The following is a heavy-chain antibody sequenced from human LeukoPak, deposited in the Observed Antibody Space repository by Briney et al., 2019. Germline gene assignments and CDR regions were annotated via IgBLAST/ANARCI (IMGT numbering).Heavy chain of an antibody. CDR1: GFTFSDSW. CDR3: ARDVRY. J-gene: IGHJ4*02. V-gene: IGHV3-7*04. CDR2: MNQDGDQR. Sequence: PGGSLRLSCAASGFTFSDSWMNWVRQAPGKGLEWVATMNQDGDQRNYADCVRGRFTISRDNAKNSLYLQMNSLRAEDTAVYYCARDVRYWGQGTLVTVSS.